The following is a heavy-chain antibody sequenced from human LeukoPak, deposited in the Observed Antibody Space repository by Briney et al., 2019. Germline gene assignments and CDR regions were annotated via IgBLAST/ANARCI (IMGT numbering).Heavy chain of an antibody. CDR3: ARDNDYYDSSGYPGSFDT. Sequence: SETLSLTCAVSGDSISSDGYAWNWIRQPPGKGLEWIGYIYYSGSTYFNPSLKSRVTMSVDTSKNQFSLRLSSVTAADTAVYYCARDNDYYDSSGYPGSFDTWGKGTLVTVSS. J-gene: IGHJ4*02. V-gene: IGHV4-30-4*07. CDR1: GDSISSDGYA. CDR2: IYYSGST. D-gene: IGHD3-22*01.